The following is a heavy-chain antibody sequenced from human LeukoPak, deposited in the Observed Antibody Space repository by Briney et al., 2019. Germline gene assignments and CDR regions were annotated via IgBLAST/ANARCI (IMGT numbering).Heavy chain of an antibody. Sequence: GGSLRLSCAVSGFTFGSYAMTWVRQAPGKGLEWVSTISGSGGNTYYADSVKGRFTISRDNSKNTLYLQMNSLRAEDTAVYYCAKCRQNYGGNSDYWGQGTLVTVSS. CDR2: ISGSGGNT. J-gene: IGHJ4*02. D-gene: IGHD4-23*01. V-gene: IGHV3-23*01. CDR1: GFTFGSYA. CDR3: AKCRQNYGGNSDY.